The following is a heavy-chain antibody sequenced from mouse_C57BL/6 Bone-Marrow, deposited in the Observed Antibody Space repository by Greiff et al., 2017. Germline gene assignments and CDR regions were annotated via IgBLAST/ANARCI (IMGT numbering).Heavy chain of an antibody. Sequence: QVQLQQSGAELARPGASVKLSCKASGYTFTSYGISWVKQRTGQGLEWIGEIYPGSGNTYYNEKFKGKATLTADKSSSTAYMELRSLTSEDSAVYFCARDDYDGVYFDYWGQGTTLTVSS. CDR3: ARDDYDGVYFDY. D-gene: IGHD2-4*01. J-gene: IGHJ2*01. V-gene: IGHV1-81*01. CDR1: GYTFTSYG. CDR2: IYPGSGNT.